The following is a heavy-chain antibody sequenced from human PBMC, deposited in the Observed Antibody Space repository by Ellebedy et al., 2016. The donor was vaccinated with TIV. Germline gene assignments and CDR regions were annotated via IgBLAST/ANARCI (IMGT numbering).Heavy chain of an antibody. V-gene: IGHV1-46*01. CDR3: ARGDKYYYESSGYYYTY. D-gene: IGHD3-22*01. CDR1: GYTFTSYF. CDR2: INPSGGDT. J-gene: IGHJ4*02. Sequence: ASVKVSCKASGYTFTSYFMYWVRQAPGQGLEWMGIINPSGGDTNYAQRFQGRVTMTRDTSTSTVYMELSSLRSEDTAVYYCARGDKYYYESSGYYYTYWGQGTLAAVSS.